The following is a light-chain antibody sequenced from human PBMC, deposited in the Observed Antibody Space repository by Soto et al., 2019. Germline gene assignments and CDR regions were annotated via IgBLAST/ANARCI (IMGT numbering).Light chain of an antibody. Sequence: QSVLTQSSSASASLGSSVKLTCTLSSGHSSYIIAWHQQQPGKAPRYLMKLEGSGNYDKGSGVPDHFSGSSSGADRYLIISNLQFEDEADYYCETWDRNTWVFGGGTQLTVL. CDR2: LEGSGNY. J-gene: IGLJ7*01. V-gene: IGLV4-60*02. CDR3: ETWDRNTWV. CDR1: SGHSSYI.